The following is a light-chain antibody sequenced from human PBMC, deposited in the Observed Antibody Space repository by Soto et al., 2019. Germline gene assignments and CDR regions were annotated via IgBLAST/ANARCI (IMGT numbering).Light chain of an antibody. CDR1: QSISSY. CDR3: QQSYGTPRT. CDR2: AAS. V-gene: IGKV1-39*01. J-gene: IGKJ1*01. Sequence: DIQMTQSPSSLSASVGDRVTITCRASQSISSYLNWYQQKPGKAPKLLIYAASSLQSGVPSRFSGSGSGTDFTLTISSLQPEDVGTYYCQQSYGTPRTFGQGTKVELK.